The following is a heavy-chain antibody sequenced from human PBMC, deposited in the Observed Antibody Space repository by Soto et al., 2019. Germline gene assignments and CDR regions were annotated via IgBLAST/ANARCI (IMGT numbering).Heavy chain of an antibody. CDR2: IYYSGST. J-gene: IGHJ5*02. CDR1: GDSISSGGYY. D-gene: IGHD6-19*01. CDR3: ARECPSRAVAHWFDP. V-gene: IGHV4-31*11. Sequence: SETLSLTCAFSGDSISSGGYYWTWIRQHPGKGLEWIGYIYYSGSTYYNPPLKSRVTISVDTSKNQFSLKLSSVTAADTAVYYCARECPSRAVAHWFDPWGQGTLVTVSS.